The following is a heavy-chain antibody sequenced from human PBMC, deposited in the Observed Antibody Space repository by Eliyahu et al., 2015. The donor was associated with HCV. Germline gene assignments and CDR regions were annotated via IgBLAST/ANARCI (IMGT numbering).Heavy chain of an antibody. V-gene: IGHV3-30*18. D-gene: IGHD3-10*01. CDR2: TXYDGNQN. CDR1: GFAFSNYG. Sequence: QLQLVQSGGGVVQPGRSLRLSCEGSGFAFSNYGIHWVRQAPGKGVGWVAVTXYDGNQNFYIXSLKGRFTISRDNSRNTVYLHMNSLTAEDTAVYYCAKDYHHAGSGGPFHYWGQGSLVTVSS. J-gene: IGHJ4*02. CDR3: AKDYHHAGSGGPFHY.